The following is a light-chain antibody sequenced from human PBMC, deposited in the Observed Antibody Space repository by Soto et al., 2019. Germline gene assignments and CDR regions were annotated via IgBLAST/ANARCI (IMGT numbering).Light chain of an antibody. CDR3: QQYSTFWT. CDR2: AAS. V-gene: IGKV1-9*01. J-gene: IGKJ1*01. CDR1: QGISRY. Sequence: IQLTQSPSSLSASVGDSVTITCRASQGISRYLSWYQQKPGRAPKLLISAASTLQSGVPARFSGSGSGTDFTLSITSLQPDDIGTYYCQQYSTFWTFGQGTRV.